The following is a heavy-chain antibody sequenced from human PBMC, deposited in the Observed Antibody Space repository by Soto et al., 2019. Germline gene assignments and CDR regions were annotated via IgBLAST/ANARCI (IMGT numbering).Heavy chain of an antibody. V-gene: IGHV3-23*01. CDR3: AKGRGGSGSLTPRVDF. CDR1: GFTFNNYA. CDR2: ISGGGDTK. J-gene: IGHJ4*02. D-gene: IGHD3-10*01. Sequence: EVQLLESGGGLVQPGGSLRLSCADSGFTFNNYAMTWVRQAPGKGLEWVSAISGGGDTKSYADSVKGRFTVSRDGSKSTLYLQMSSLRAEDTALYYCAKGRGGSGSLTPRVDFWGQGTLVTVSS.